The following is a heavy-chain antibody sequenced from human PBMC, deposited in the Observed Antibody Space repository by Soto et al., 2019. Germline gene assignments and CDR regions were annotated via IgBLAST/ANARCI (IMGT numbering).Heavy chain of an antibody. J-gene: IGHJ5*02. V-gene: IGHV3-30*18. CDR3: AKLERFDCGDYAYNWFDP. CDR2: ISYDGSNK. D-gene: IGHD4-17*01. CDR1: GFTFSSYG. Sequence: QVQLVESGGGVVQPGRSLRLSCAASGFTFSSYGMHWVRQAPGKGLEWVAVISYDGSNKYYADSVKGRFTISRDNSKNTLYLQMNSLRAEDTAVYYCAKLERFDCGDYAYNWFDPWGQGTLVTVSS.